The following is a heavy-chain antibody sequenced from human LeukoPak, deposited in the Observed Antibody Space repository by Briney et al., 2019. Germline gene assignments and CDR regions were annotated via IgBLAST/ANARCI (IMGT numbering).Heavy chain of an antibody. D-gene: IGHD5-18*01. J-gene: IGHJ6*03. CDR1: GYTFTSYG. V-gene: IGHV1-18*01. CDR2: ISAYNGNT. Sequence: GASVKVSCKASGYTFTSYGINWVRQAPGQGLEWMGWISAYNGNTNYAQTLQGRVTMTTDTSTSTAYMELRSLRSDDTAVYYCARDLPGYSYGLGYYMDVWGKGTTVTISS. CDR3: ARDLPGYSYGLGYYMDV.